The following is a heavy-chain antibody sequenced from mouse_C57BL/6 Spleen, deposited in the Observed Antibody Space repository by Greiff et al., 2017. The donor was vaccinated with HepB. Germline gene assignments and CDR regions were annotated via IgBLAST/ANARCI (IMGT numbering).Heavy chain of an antibody. D-gene: IGHD1-1*01. J-gene: IGHJ2*01. V-gene: IGHV5-16*01. CDR1: GFTFSDYY. CDR3: ARGGPFYYGSSSFDY. Sequence: EVHLVESEGGLVQPGSSMKLSCTASGFTFSDYYMAWVRQVPEKGLEWVANINYDGSSTYYLDSLKSRFIISRDNAKNILYLQMSSLKSEDTATYYCARGGPFYYGSSSFDYWGQGTTLTVSS. CDR2: INYDGSST.